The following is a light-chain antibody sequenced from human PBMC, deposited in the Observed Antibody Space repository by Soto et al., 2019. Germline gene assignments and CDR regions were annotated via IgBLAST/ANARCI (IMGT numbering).Light chain of an antibody. CDR2: AAS. J-gene: IGKJ4*01. CDR1: QSIGTY. Sequence: DIQMTQSPSSLSASVGDRVTITCRASQSIGTYLHWYQQKAGKAPKLLIYAASNLQSGVPSRFSGSGSGTDFTFTISSLQPEDIATYYCQQYDNLPLTFGGGTQLEIK. CDR3: QQYDNLPLT. V-gene: IGKV1-33*01.